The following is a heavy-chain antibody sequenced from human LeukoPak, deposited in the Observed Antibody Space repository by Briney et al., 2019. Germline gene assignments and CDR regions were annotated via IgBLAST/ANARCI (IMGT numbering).Heavy chain of an antibody. V-gene: IGHV4-61*02. CDR1: GGSISSGSYY. Sequence: SETLPLTCTVSGGSISSGSYYWSWIRQPAGKGLEWIGRIYTSGSTNYNPSLKSRVTISVDTSKNQFSLKLSSVTAADTAVYYCTRGGGSYYYDSSGLQGAFDIWGQGTMVTASS. J-gene: IGHJ3*02. CDR3: TRGGGSYYYDSSGLQGAFDI. D-gene: IGHD3-22*01. CDR2: IYTSGST.